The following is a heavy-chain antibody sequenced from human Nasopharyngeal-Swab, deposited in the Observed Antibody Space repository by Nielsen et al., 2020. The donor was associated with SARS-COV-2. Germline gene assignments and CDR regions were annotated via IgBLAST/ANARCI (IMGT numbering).Heavy chain of an antibody. CDR1: GFTFSSYW. D-gene: IGHD1-26*01. Sequence: GESLKISCATSGFTFSSYWMHWVRQAPGKGLEWVAVISYDGNDKYYADSVRGRFTISRDKSKSTLSLQMYSLRADDTAVYYCARLVGYGMDVWGQGTTVTVSS. V-gene: IGHV3-30*03. J-gene: IGHJ6*02. CDR3: ARLVGYGMDV. CDR2: ISYDGNDK.